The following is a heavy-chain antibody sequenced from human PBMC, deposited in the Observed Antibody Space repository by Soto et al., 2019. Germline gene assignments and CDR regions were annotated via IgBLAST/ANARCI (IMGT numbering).Heavy chain of an antibody. V-gene: IGHV3-53*04. D-gene: IGHD3-9*01. CDR1: GFTVSSNY. CDR2: IYSGGST. CDR3: AREKLRYDILTGSYHTNYYGMDV. Sequence: EVQLVESGGGLVQPGGSLRLSCAASGFTVSSNYMSWVRQAPGKGLEWVSVIYSGGSTYYADSVKGRFTISRHNSKNTLYLQMNSLRAEDTAVYYCAREKLRYDILTGSYHTNYYGMDVWGQGTTVTVSS. J-gene: IGHJ6*02.